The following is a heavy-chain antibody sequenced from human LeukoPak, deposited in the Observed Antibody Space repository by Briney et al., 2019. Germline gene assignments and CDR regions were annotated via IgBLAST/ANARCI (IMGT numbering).Heavy chain of an antibody. CDR3: AKARGNIAALASPWFDP. J-gene: IGHJ5*02. CDR1: GFTVSSNY. V-gene: IGHV3-30*02. CDR2: IRYDGSNK. Sequence: PGGSLRLSCAASGFTVSSNYMHWVRQAPGKGLEWVAFIRYDGSNKYYADSVKGRFTISRDNSKNTLYLQMNSLRAEDTAVYYCAKARGNIAALASPWFDPWGQGTLVTVSS. D-gene: IGHD6-6*01.